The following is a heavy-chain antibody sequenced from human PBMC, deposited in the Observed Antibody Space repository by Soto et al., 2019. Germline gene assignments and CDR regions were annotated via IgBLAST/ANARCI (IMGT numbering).Heavy chain of an antibody. D-gene: IGHD2-2*02. Sequence: LGGSLKISCKGSGYSFTSYWISWVRQMPGKGLEWMGRIDPSDSYTNYSPSFQGHVTISADKSISTAYLQWSSLKASDTAMYYCARRSIDIVVVPAAIRSYYYYYGMDVWGQGTTVTVSS. CDR2: IDPSDSYT. V-gene: IGHV5-10-1*01. J-gene: IGHJ6*02. CDR3: ARRSIDIVVVPAAIRSYYYYYGMDV. CDR1: GYSFTSYW.